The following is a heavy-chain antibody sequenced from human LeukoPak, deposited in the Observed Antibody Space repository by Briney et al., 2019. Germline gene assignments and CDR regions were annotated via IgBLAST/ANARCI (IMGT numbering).Heavy chain of an antibody. CDR1: RFYFSTYD. CDR3: ASPGIAAALGRSWFDP. D-gene: IGHD6-13*01. Sequence: GGSLRLSCTASRFYFSTYDMNWVRQVPGKGLEWVSYIDSSASTTYYAGSVQGRFTISRDNAKNSLYLQMNSLRAEDTAVYYCASPGIAAALGRSWFDPWGQGTLVTVSS. J-gene: IGHJ5*02. V-gene: IGHV3-48*04. CDR2: IDSSASTT.